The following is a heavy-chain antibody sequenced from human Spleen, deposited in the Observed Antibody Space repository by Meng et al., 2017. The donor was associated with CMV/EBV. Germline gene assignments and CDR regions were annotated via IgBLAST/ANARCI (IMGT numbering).Heavy chain of an antibody. CDR2: FDPEDGET. D-gene: IGHD2-21*01. V-gene: IGHV1-24*01. CDR1: GHTLTELS. CDR3: ATGGFLRWGTGLVV. J-gene: IGHJ6*02. Sequence: ASVKVSCKVFGHTLTELSMHWVRQAPGKGLECMGGFDPEDGETIYAQKLQGRVTMTEDTSTDTVYKELSSLRFEDTAVYYCATGGFLRWGTGLVVWGQGTTVTVSS.